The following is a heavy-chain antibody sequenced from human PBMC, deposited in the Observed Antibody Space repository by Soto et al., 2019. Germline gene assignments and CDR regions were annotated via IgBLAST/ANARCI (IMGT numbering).Heavy chain of an antibody. V-gene: IGHV1-18*04. J-gene: IGHJ4*02. CDR1: GYTFTSYG. CDR3: ARARRFFEWAASYYFDY. Sequence: QVPLVQSGAEVKKPGASVKVSCKASGYTFTSYGISWVRQAPGQGLEWMGWISAYNGNTNYAQKLQGRVTMTTDTSTSTAYMELRSLRSDDTAVYYCARARRFFEWAASYYFDYWGQGTLVTVSS. D-gene: IGHD3-3*01. CDR2: ISAYNGNT.